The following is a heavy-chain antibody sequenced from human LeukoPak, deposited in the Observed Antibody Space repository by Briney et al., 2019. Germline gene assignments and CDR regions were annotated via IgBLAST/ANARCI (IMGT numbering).Heavy chain of an antibody. D-gene: IGHD3-10*01. J-gene: IGHJ4*02. CDR3: ARVGYYGSGTFDY. CDR1: GFTFSSYA. Sequence: GGSLRLSCAVSGFTFSSYAVSWVRQAPGKGLEWVSAISEGSTYYADSVKGRFTISRDNSKNTLYLQMNSLRAEDTAVYYCARVGYYGSGTFDYWGQGTLVTVSS. CDR2: ISEGST. V-gene: IGHV3-23*01.